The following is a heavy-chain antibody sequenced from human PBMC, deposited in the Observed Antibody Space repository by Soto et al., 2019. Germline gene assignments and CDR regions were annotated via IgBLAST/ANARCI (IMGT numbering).Heavy chain of an antibody. CDR3: AKDDHPDFS. D-gene: IGHD3-3*01. CDR1: GFTLSSYS. J-gene: IGHJ5*02. CDR2: ISSSSTYI. V-gene: IGHV3-21*04. Sequence: PGGSLRLSCAASGFTLSSYSMNWVRQAPGKGLEWVPSISSSSTYIYYADSVKGRFTISRDNAKNSVYLQMNSLRAEDTAVYYCAKDDHPDFSWGQGTLVTVSS.